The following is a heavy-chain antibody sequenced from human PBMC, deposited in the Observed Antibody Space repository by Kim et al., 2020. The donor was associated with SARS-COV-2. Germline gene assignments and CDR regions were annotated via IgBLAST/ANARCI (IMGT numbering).Heavy chain of an antibody. V-gene: IGHV1-69*01. D-gene: IGHD5-18*01. J-gene: IGHJ4*02. CDR2: GTA. Sequence: GTANYAQKFQGRVTITADESTSTAYMELSSLRSEDTAVYYCARGTDTAMVWGQGTLVTVSS. CDR3: ARGTDTAMV.